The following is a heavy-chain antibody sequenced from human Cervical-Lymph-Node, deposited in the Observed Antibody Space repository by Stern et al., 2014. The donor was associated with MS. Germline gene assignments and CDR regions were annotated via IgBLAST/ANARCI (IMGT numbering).Heavy chain of an antibody. CDR1: GDSISSGGYY. D-gene: IGHD3-9*01. J-gene: IGHJ3*02. CDR3: ARAKTLFGTQSDAFDI. CDR2: IYYTGTT. Sequence: QLQLQESGPGLVKPSQTLSLTCTVSGDSISSGGYYWSWIRQHPGKGLEWIGYIYYTGTTYSNPSLKSRVTISVDTSKNQFSLKLSSVTAADTAVYYCARAKTLFGTQSDAFDIWGPGTMVTVSS. V-gene: IGHV4-31*03.